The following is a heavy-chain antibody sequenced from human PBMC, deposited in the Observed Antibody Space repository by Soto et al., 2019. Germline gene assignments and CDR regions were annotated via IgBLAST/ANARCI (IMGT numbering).Heavy chain of an antibody. V-gene: IGHV3-33*01. Sequence: QVQLVESGGGVVQPGRSLRLSCAASGFTFSSYGMHWVRQAPGKGLEWVAVIWYDGSNKYYADSVKGRFTISRDNFKNTLYLQMNSLRAEDTAVCYCAREDSSGWYRGYYGMDVWGQGTTVTVSS. D-gene: IGHD6-19*01. CDR2: IWYDGSNK. CDR3: AREDSSGWYRGYYGMDV. CDR1: GFTFSSYG. J-gene: IGHJ6*02.